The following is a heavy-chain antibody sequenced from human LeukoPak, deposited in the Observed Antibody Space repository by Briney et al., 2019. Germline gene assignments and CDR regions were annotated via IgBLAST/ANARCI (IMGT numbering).Heavy chain of an antibody. CDR3: AREGTEGAAGTGIDY. Sequence: SETLSLTCTVSGGSVNSGSGSYYWSWIRQPPGKGLEGIGYIYYSASTNYNPSLKSRVTISVDTSKNQFSLKLSSVTAADTAVYYCAREGTEGAAGTGIDYWGQGTLVTVSS. CDR1: GGSVNSGSGSYY. J-gene: IGHJ4*02. CDR2: IYYSAST. D-gene: IGHD6-13*01. V-gene: IGHV4-61*01.